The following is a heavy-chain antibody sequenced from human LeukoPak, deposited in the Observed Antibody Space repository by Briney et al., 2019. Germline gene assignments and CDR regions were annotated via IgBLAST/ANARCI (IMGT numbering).Heavy chain of an antibody. CDR3: ARGGSMVRGVIITAPPYYFDY. CDR2: IYYSGST. J-gene: IGHJ4*02. D-gene: IGHD3-10*01. Sequence: PSETLSLTCTVSGGSISSSSYYWGWIRQPPGKGLEWIGSIYYSGSTYYNPSLKSRVTISVEKSKNQFSLKLSSVTAADTAVYYCARGGSMVRGVIITAPPYYFDYWGQGALVTVSS. V-gene: IGHV4-39*07. CDR1: GGSISSSSYY.